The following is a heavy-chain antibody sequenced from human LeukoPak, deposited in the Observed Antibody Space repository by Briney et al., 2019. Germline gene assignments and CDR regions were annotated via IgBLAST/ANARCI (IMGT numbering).Heavy chain of an antibody. D-gene: IGHD6-13*01. Sequence: GGSLRLSCAASGFTFGSYWMSWVRQAPGKGLEWVANIKQDGSEKYYVDSVKGRFTISRDNAKNSLYLQMNSLRAEDTAVYYCARESSSSSWYGDAFDIWGQGTMVTVSS. CDR2: IKQDGSEK. CDR1: GFTFGSYW. J-gene: IGHJ3*02. V-gene: IGHV3-7*01. CDR3: ARESSSSSWYGDAFDI.